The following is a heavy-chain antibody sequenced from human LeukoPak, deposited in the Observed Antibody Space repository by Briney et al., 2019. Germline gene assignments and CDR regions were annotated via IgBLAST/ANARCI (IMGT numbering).Heavy chain of an antibody. Sequence: NTSETLSLTCAVYGGSFSGYYWSWIRQPPGKGLEWIGEINHSGSTNYNPSLKSRVTISVDTSKNQFSLKLSSVTAADTAVYYCARDGTELWFGEFDYWGQGTLVTVSS. V-gene: IGHV4-34*01. CDR1: GGSFSGYY. J-gene: IGHJ4*02. CDR3: ARDGTELWFGEFDY. D-gene: IGHD3-10*01. CDR2: INHSGST.